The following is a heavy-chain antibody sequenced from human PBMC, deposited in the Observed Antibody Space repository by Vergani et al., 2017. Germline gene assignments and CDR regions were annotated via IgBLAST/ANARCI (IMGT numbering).Heavy chain of an antibody. D-gene: IGHD3-10*01. V-gene: IGHV7-4-1*02. J-gene: IGHJ6*03. Sequence: QVQLVQSGSELKKPGASVKVSCKASGYTFTSYAMNWVRQAPGQGLEWVGWINTNTGNPTYAQCFTGRFVFSLDTSVSTAYLQISSLKAEDTAVYDCARDQGLLWSLPPYYYYMDVWGKGTTVTVSS. CDR2: INTNTGNP. CDR1: GYTFTSYA. CDR3: ARDQGLLWSLPPYYYYMDV.